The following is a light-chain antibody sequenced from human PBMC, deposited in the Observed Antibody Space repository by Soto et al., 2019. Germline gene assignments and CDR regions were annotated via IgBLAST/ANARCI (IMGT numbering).Light chain of an antibody. CDR3: QSFATNLRGSV. CDR1: SSNIGAGYD. Sequence: QSVLTQPPSVSGAPVQRVTISCSGTSSNIGAGYDVHGYHQLPGTAPKLLIFGNNNRPSGIPARFSASRSGTSASLAITGLQAEDEADYYCQSFATNLRGSVFGGGTKLTLL. J-gene: IGLJ3*02. CDR2: GNN. V-gene: IGLV1-40*01.